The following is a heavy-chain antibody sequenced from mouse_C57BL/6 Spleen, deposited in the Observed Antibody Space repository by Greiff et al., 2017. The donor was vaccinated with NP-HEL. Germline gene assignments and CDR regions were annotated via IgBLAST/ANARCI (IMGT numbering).Heavy chain of an antibody. V-gene: IGHV1-69*01. J-gene: IGHJ2*01. CDR3: AKDYYGSSYLDY. CDR1: GYTFTSYW. D-gene: IGHD1-1*01. Sequence: QVQLQQPGAELVMPGASVKLSCKASGYTFTSYWMHWVKLRPGQGLEWIGEIDPSDSYTNYNQKFKGKSTLTVDKSSSTAYMQLSSLTSEDSAVYYCAKDYYGSSYLDYWGQGTTLTVSS. CDR2: IDPSDSYT.